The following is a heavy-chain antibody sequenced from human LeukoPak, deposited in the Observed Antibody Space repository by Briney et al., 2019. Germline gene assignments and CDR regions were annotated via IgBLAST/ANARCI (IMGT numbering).Heavy chain of an antibody. CDR3: ARHPQPFDY. V-gene: IGHV4-39*01. J-gene: IGHJ4*02. CDR2: IYYSGST. Sequence: SETLSLTCAVSGGSTRSDSYYWGWIRQPPGKGLEWIGSIYYSGSTYYNPSLKSRVTISVDTSKNQFSLKLSSVTAADTAVYYCARHPQPFDYWGQGTLVTVSS. CDR1: GGSTRSDSYY. D-gene: IGHD5-18*01.